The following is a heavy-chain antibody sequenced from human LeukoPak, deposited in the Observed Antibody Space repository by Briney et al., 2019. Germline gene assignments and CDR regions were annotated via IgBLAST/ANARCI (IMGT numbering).Heavy chain of an antibody. J-gene: IGHJ6*03. V-gene: IGHV4-61*02. D-gene: IGHD5-18*01. CDR1: GGSISSGSYY. Sequence: SQTLSLTCTVSGGSISSGSYYWSWIRQPAGKGLEWIGRIYTSGSTNYNPSLKSRVTISVDTSKNQFSLKLSSVTAADTAVYYCARVAYSYGYYYYYYYMDVWGKGTTVTISS. CDR2: IYTSGST. CDR3: ARVAYSYGYYYYYYYMDV.